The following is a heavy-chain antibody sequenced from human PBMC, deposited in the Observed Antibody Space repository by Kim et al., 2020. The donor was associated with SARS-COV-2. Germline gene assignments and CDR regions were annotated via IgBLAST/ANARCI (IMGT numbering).Heavy chain of an antibody. CDR3: TRDRIVAGTDYYYYYGVEV. J-gene: IGHJ6*02. V-gene: IGHV3-49*04. Sequence: GGSLRLSCTTSGFTFRDYALSWVRQAPGQGLEWVGFIRSKAHGGTTEHAAAVKGRFIISREDSKSIAYLQMNSLKTEDTGIYYCTRDRIVAGTDYYYYYGVEVWGQGTTVTVSS. D-gene: IGHD5-12*01. CDR1: GFTFRDYA. CDR2: IRSKAHGGTT.